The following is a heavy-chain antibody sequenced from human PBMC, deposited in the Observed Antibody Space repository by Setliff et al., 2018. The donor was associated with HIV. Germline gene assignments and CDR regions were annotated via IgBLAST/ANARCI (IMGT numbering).Heavy chain of an antibody. CDR1: GGSISSYY. CDR3: ARVPPGPYYYYMDV. Sequence: SETLSLTCTVSGGSISSYYWSWIRQPPGKGLEWIGEINHSGSTNYNPSLKSRVTISVDTSKNQFSLKLSSVTAADTAVYYCARVPPGPYYYYMDVWGKGTTVTVSS. J-gene: IGHJ6*03. V-gene: IGHV4-34*01. CDR2: INHSGST.